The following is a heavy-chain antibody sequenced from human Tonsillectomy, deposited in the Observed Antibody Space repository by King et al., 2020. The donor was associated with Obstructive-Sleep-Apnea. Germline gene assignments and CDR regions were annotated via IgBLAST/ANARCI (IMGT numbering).Heavy chain of an antibody. V-gene: IGHV3-33*01. CDR2: LWSDGNNK. CDR1: GFSFSVYG. Sequence: VQLVESGGGVVQPGGYLRLSCAASGFSFSVYGMHWVRQAPGKGLEWVAVLWSDGNNKNYADSVKGRFTISRDSSKNTQYLQMNSLRAEDTAVYYCARDRSGWGYDAFDTWGQGTMVIVSS. D-gene: IGHD6-19*01. J-gene: IGHJ3*02. CDR3: ARDRSGWGYDAFDT.